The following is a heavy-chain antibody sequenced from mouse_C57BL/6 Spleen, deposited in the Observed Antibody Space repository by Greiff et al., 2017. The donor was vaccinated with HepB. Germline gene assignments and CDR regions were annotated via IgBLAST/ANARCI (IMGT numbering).Heavy chain of an antibody. Sequence: EVKLQESGGGLVKPGGSLKLSCAASGFTFSDYGMHWVRQAPEKGLEWVAYISSGSSTIYYADTVKGRFTISRDNAKNTLFLQMNSLRSEDPAMYYCARPGGSGAMDYWGQGTSVTVSS. J-gene: IGHJ4*01. CDR1: GFTFSDYG. D-gene: IGHD1-1*01. V-gene: IGHV5-17*01. CDR2: ISSGSSTI. CDR3: ARPGGSGAMDY.